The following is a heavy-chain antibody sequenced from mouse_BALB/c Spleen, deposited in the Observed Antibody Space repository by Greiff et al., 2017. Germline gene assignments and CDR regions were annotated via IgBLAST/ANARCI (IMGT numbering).Heavy chain of an antibody. CDR1: GFTFNTYA. V-gene: IGHV10-1*02. J-gene: IGHJ4*01. CDR2: IRSKSNNYAT. CDR3: VRQYVGYAMDY. Sequence: EVQLVESGGGLVQPKGSLKLSCAASGFTFNTYAMNWVRQAPGKGLEWVARIRSKSNNYATYYADSVKDRFTISRDDSQSMLYLQMNNLKTEDTAMYYCVRQYVGYAMDYWGQGTSVTVSS.